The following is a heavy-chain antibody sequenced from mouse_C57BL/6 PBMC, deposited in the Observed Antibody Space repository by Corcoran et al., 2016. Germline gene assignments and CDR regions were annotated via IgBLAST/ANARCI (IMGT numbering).Heavy chain of an antibody. V-gene: IGHV1-18*01. CDR1: GYTFTDYN. CDR2: INPNNGGT. CDR3: ARYYYGSSYRSYWYFDV. Sequence: EVQLQQSGPELVKPGASVKIPCKASGYTFTDYNMDWVKQSHGKSLEWIGDINPNNGGTIYNQKFKGKATLTVDKSSSTAYMELRSLTSEDTAVYYCARYYYGSSYRSYWYFDVWGTVTTVTVSS. J-gene: IGHJ1*03. D-gene: IGHD1-1*01.